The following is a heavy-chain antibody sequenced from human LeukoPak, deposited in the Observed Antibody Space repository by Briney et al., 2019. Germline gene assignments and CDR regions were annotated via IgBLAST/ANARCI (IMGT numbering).Heavy chain of an antibody. V-gene: IGHV3-23*01. CDR3: AKGAYYVD. J-gene: IGHJ4*02. CDR2: ISGSGDST. D-gene: IGHD3-16*01. Sequence: RPGGSLRLSCAASGFTFSSYGMNWVRQAPGKGLEWVSTISGSGDSTYYAESVKGRFTISRDNSKNTLYLQMNSLRDEDTAVYYCAKGAYYVDWGQGTLVTVSS. CDR1: GFTFSSYG.